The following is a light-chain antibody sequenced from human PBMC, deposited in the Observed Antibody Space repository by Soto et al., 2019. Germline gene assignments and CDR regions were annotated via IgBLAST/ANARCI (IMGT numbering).Light chain of an antibody. CDR1: QSVSSSF. V-gene: IGKV3-20*01. CDR3: QQYDSSPWT. CDR2: GAS. J-gene: IGKJ1*01. Sequence: EIVLTQSPGTLSLSPGERATLSCRASQSVSSSFLAWYQQKPGQPPRRLIEGASSRATGIPDRFSGSGSGTDLTLTISSLETEDFAVYYCQQYDSSPWTFGQGTKVEIK.